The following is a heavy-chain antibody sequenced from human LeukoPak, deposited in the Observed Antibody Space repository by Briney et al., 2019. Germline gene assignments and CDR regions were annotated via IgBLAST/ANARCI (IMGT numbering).Heavy chain of an antibody. D-gene: IGHD1-26*01. V-gene: IGHV3-30-3*01. CDR2: ISYDGSNK. CDR3: ARGIVGAVTDPWDY. CDR1: GFTFSSYA. Sequence: GRSLRLSCAASGFTFSSYAMHWVRQASGKGLECVAVISYDGSNKYYADSVKGRFTISRDDSKSTLYLQMNSLRAEDTAVYYCARGIVGAVTDPWDYWGQGTLVTVSS. J-gene: IGHJ4*02.